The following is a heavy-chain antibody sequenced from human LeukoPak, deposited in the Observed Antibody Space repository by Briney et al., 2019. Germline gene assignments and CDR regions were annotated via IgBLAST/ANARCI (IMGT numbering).Heavy chain of an antibody. Sequence: PSETLSLTCTVSGGSISSNNYYWSWIRQPPGRGLEWIGTIYYSGSTYYNPSLKSRVTISVDTSKNQFSLKLSSVTAADTAVYYCAVSAGDYFDYWGQGTLVTVSS. D-gene: IGHD3-10*01. CDR3: AVSAGDYFDY. J-gene: IGHJ4*02. CDR1: GGSISSNNYY. V-gene: IGHV4-39*01. CDR2: IYYSGST.